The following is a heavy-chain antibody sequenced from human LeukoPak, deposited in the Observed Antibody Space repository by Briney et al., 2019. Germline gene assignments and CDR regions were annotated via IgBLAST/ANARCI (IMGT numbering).Heavy chain of an antibody. Sequence: SSETLSLTCTVSGGSISSSSYYWGWIRQPPGKGLEWIGSIYYSGSTYYNPSLKSRVTISVDTSKNQFSLKLGSVTAADTAVYYCARIAYSSSTDYWGQGTLVTVSS. CDR2: IYYSGST. CDR1: GGSISSSSYY. D-gene: IGHD6-6*01. V-gene: IGHV4-39*07. CDR3: ARIAYSSSTDY. J-gene: IGHJ4*02.